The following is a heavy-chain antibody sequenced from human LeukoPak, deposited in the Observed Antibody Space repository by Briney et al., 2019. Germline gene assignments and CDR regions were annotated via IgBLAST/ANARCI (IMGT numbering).Heavy chain of an antibody. Sequence: GESLRLSYAASGFTFSSYGMHWVRQAPGKGLEWVAVISYDGSNKYYADSVKGRFTISRDNSKNTLYLQMNSLRAEDTAVYYCAKDRSLDYWGQGTLVTVSS. J-gene: IGHJ4*02. V-gene: IGHV3-30*18. CDR3: AKDRSLDY. CDR2: ISYDGSNK. CDR1: GFTFSSYG.